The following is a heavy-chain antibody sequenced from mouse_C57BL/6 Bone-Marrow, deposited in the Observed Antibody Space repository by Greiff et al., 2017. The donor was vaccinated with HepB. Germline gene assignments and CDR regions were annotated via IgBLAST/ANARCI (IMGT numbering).Heavy chain of an antibody. V-gene: IGHV7-3*01. CDR2: IRNKANGYTT. D-gene: IGHD1-1*01. CDR1: GFTFTDYY. Sequence: DVMLVESGGGLVQPGGSLSLSCAASGFTFTDYYMSWVRQPPGKALEWLGFIRNKANGYTTEYSPSVKGRFTISRDNSQSILYLQMNALRAEDSATYYCARYLDYYGSREVYWYFDVWGTGTTVTVSS. CDR3: ARYLDYYGSREVYWYFDV. J-gene: IGHJ1*03.